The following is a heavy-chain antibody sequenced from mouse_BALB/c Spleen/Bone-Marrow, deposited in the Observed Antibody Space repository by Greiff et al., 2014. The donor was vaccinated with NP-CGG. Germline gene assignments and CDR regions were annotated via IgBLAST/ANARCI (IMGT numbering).Heavy chain of an antibody. D-gene: IGHD1-1*01. CDR1: GFSLTDYG. Sequence: VNVVESGPGLVAPSQSLSITCTVSGFSLTDYGVSWIRQPPGKGLEWLGVIWGGGITYYNSTLKSRLSISKDSSKSQVFLKMNSLQTDVTAMYYCAKHDTTVVVDYWGQGTTLTVSS. V-gene: IGHV2-6-5*01. CDR3: AKHDTTVVVDY. J-gene: IGHJ2*01. CDR2: IWGGGIT.